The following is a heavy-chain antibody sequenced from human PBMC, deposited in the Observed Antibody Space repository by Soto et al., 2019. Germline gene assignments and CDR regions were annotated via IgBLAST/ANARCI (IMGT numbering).Heavy chain of an antibody. CDR3: ARQGTTGTTDGLYNWFDP. CDR1: GYTFTSYG. CDR2: ISAYNGNT. V-gene: IGHV1-18*01. J-gene: IGHJ5*02. D-gene: IGHD1-1*01. Sequence: ASVKVACKASGYTFTSYGISWVRQAPGQGLEWMGWISAYNGNTNYAQKLQGRVTMTTDTSTSTAYMELRSLRSDDTAVYYCARQGTTGTTDGLYNWFDPWGQGTLVTVSS.